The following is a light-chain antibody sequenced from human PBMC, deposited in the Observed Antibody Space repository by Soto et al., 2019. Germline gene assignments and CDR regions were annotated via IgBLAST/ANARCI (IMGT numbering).Light chain of an antibody. CDR1: QSVRSSY. Sequence: EIVLTQSPGTLSLSPGERATLSCRASQSVRSSYLAWYQQKPGQAPRLLIYGASSRATGIPDRFSGSGSGTDFTLTISRLEPEDFAVYYCQHYGSSRPTFGQGTKVEIK. CDR2: GAS. CDR3: QHYGSSRPT. J-gene: IGKJ1*01. V-gene: IGKV3-20*01.